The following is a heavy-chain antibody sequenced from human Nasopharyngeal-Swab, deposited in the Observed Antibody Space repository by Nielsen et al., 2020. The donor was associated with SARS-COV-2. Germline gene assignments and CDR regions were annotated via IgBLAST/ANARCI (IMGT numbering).Heavy chain of an antibody. D-gene: IGHD2-15*01. V-gene: IGHV1-2*06. CDR3: AREWRYCSGGSCYHSGFDY. CDR2: INPNSGGT. CDR1: GYTFTGYY. J-gene: IGHJ4*02. Sequence: ASVKVSCKASGYTFTGYYMHWLRQAPGQGLEWMGRINPNSGGTNYAQKFQGRVTMTRDTSISTAYMELSRLRSDDTAVYYCAREWRYCSGGSCYHSGFDYWGQGTLVTVSS.